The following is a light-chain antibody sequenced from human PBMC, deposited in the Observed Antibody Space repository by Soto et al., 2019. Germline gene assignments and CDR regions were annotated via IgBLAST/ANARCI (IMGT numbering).Light chain of an antibody. CDR3: QQRTDRPPWT. Sequence: EIVLTQSPATLSLSPGERATLSCRASQSIGLAIAWYQHKPGQAPRLLIFDASPRATGIPARFRGSGSGTDFTLSISSLEPEDFAVYYCQQRTDRPPWTFGQGTKVDNK. J-gene: IGKJ1*01. CDR1: QSIGLA. V-gene: IGKV3-11*01. CDR2: DAS.